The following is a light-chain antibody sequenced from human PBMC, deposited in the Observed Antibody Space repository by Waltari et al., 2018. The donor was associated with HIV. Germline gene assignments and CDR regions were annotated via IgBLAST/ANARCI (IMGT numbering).Light chain of an antibody. J-gene: IGKJ4*01. CDR2: GAS. CDR3: QQYGSSPFT. Sequence: EIVLTQSPATLSLSPGERATLSCRASQSISGYFLAWYQHKPGQAPRLLIYGASRATGIPDRFSGSESGTDFTLTISRLEPEDFAVYYCQQYGSSPFTFGGGTKVEIK. V-gene: IGKV3-20*01. CDR1: QSISGYF.